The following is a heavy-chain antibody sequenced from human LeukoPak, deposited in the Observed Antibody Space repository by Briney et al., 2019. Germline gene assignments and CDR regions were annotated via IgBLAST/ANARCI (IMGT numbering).Heavy chain of an antibody. V-gene: IGHV3-66*01. D-gene: IGHD3/OR15-3a*01. CDR2: ITSAGAT. Sequence: GGSLRLSCAASGFTVTRNYMSWARLAPGKGLEWGSIITSAGATHYSTSVKGRFTISRDSSKNTAYLEMNSLRAEDTAVYYCATRGLSGYYYGTDVWGQGTTVTVSS. CDR3: ATRGLSGYYYGTDV. CDR1: GFTVTRNY. J-gene: IGHJ6*01.